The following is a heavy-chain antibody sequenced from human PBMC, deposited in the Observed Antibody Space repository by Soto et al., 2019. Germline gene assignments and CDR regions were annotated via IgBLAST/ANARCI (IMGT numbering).Heavy chain of an antibody. CDR3: ANAPVTRYNPGDY. V-gene: IGHV3-30*18. D-gene: IGHD4-17*01. Sequence: QVQLVESGGGVVQPGRSLRLSCAASGFTFSSYGMHWVRQAPGKGLEWVAVISYDGSNKYYADSVKGRFTISRDNSKNTLYLQMISRRAEDTAVYYCANAPVTRYNPGDYWGQGTLVTVSS. CDR2: ISYDGSNK. CDR1: GFTFSSYG. J-gene: IGHJ4*02.